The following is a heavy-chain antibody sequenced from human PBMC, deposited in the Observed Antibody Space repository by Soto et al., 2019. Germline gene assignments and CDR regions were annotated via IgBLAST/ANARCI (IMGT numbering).Heavy chain of an antibody. Sequence: SETLSLTCTVSGDAISSYYWSWIRQPPGKGLEWIGYIYYSGSTNYNPSLWSRVTISVDTPKNQFSLKLTSVTVADTAVCYCARGVATIGPWGQGTLVTVSS. CDR1: GDAISSYY. V-gene: IGHV4-59*01. J-gene: IGHJ5*02. D-gene: IGHD5-12*01. CDR2: IYYSGST. CDR3: ARGVATIGP.